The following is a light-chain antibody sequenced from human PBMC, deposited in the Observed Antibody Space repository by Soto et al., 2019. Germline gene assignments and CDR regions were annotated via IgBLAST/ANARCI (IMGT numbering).Light chain of an antibody. CDR1: SSNIGAGYD. CDR3: QSYDSSLSVWV. V-gene: IGLV1-40*01. J-gene: IGLJ3*02. CDR2: GNS. Sequence: QSVLTQPPSVSGAPGQRVTISCTGSSSNIGAGYDVHWYQQLPGTAPKLLIYGNSNRPSGVPDRFSGSKSGTSASLAITGLQAEDEAVYSCQSYDSSLSVWVFGGGTKLTVL.